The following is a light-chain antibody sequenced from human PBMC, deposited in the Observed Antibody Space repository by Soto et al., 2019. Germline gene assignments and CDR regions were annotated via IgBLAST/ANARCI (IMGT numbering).Light chain of an antibody. J-gene: IGLJ2*01. V-gene: IGLV2-8*01. CDR2: EVT. Sequence: QSALTQPPSASGSPGQSVTISCTGTSSDVGGYNYVSWYQQHPGKAPKLMISEVTKRPSGVPDRFSGSKSGNTASLTVSGLQAEDEADYYGSSYAGINNFVVFGGGTKLTVL. CDR1: SSDVGGYNY. CDR3: SSYAGINNFVV.